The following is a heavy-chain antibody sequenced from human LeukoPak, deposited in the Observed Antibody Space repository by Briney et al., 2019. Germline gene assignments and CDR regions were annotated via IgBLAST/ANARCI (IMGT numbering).Heavy chain of an antibody. D-gene: IGHD3-9*01. V-gene: IGHV4-61*02. CDR1: GGSISSGSYY. CDR3: ARHPTGYPNWYDS. J-gene: IGHJ5*01. Sequence: SQTLSLTCTVSGGSISSGSYYWSWIRQPAGKGLEWIGRIYTSGSTNYNPSLKSRVTLSIDTSKNQFSLNLNSVTAADAAVYYCARHPTGYPNWYDSWGQGTLVTVSS. CDR2: IYTSGST.